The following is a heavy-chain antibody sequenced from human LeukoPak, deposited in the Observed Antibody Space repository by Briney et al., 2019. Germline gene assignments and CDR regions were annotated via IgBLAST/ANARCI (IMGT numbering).Heavy chain of an antibody. Sequence: GGSLRLSCAVSGFTFSNYWMSWVRQTPGKGLEWVGNIKQDGSEKYYVDSVKGRFTISRDNAKNSLYLQMNSLRVEDTAIYYCARDYVWGSSESDYWGQGTLVTVSS. V-gene: IGHV3-7*01. CDR3: ARDYVWGSSESDY. CDR2: IKQDGSEK. CDR1: GFTFSNYW. J-gene: IGHJ4*02. D-gene: IGHD7-27*01.